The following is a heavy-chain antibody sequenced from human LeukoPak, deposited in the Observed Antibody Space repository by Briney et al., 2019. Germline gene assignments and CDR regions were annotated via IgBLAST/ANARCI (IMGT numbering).Heavy chain of an antibody. CDR2: IDYSGSA. Sequence: SETLFLTCTVSGGSISSYYWSWIRQSPGKGLEWIGYIDYSGSAYYNPSFKSRVTISVDTAKSQFSLDLRSVTAADTAVYYCARDAWNGNSPLDYWGQGTLVTVSS. V-gene: IGHV4-59*12. CDR1: GGSISSYY. D-gene: IGHD4-23*01. CDR3: ARDAWNGNSPLDY. J-gene: IGHJ4*02.